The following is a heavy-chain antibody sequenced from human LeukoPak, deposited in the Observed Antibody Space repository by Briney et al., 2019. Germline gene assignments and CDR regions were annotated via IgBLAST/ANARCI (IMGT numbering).Heavy chain of an antibody. J-gene: IGHJ6*02. CDR2: INEDGGEK. V-gene: IGHV3-7*01. D-gene: IGHD6-19*01. CDR3: ARDVTGTYYYYYYGMDV. Sequence: GSLRLSCAASGFTFGNYWMTWVRQAPGKGLEWVASINEDGGEKYYVDSVKGRFTISRDNAKNSLYLQMNSLRAEDTAVYYCARDVTGTYYYYYYGMDVWGQGTTVTVSS. CDR1: GFTFGNYW.